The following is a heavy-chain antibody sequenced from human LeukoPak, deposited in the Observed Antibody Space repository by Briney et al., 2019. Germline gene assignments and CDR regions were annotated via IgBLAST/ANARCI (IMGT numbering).Heavy chain of an antibody. CDR1: GGTFSSYT. V-gene: IGHV1-69*02. D-gene: IGHD5-12*01. CDR2: IIPILGIA. CDR3: AISIVATILDY. Sequence: GAAVKVSCKASGGTFSSYTISWVRQAPGQGLEWMGRIIPILGIANYAQKFQGRITITADKSTSTAYMELSSLRSEDTAVYYCAISIVATILDYWGQGTLVTVSS. J-gene: IGHJ4*02.